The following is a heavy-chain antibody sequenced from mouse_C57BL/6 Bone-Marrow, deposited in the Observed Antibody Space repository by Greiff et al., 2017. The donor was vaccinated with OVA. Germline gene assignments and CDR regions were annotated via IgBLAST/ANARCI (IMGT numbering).Heavy chain of an antibody. D-gene: IGHD2-9*01. V-gene: IGHV5-9-1*02. CDR1: GFTFSSYA. Sequence: EVHLVESGEGLVKPGGSLKLSCAASGFTFSSYAMSWVRQTPEKRLEWVAYISSGGDYIYYADTVKGRFTISRDNARNTLYLQMSSLKSEDTARYYCTSYYGYDVFAYWGQGTLVTVSA. CDR3: TSYYGYDVFAY. J-gene: IGHJ3*01. CDR2: ISSGGDYI.